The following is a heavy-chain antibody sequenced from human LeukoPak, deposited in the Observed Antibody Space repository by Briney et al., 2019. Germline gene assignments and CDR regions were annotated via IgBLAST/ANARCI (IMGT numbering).Heavy chain of an antibody. D-gene: IGHD6-13*01. J-gene: IGHJ4*02. V-gene: IGHV3-33*01. CDR2: IWYDGSDK. Sequence: GRSLRLSCAASGFTFSTYGMHWVRQSPGQGLEWVAIIWYDGSDKYYADSVKGRFTISRDNSKNTRYLQMNSLKAEDTAVYYCAREGGQQLGSFDFWGQGTLVTVSS. CDR1: GFTFSTYG. CDR3: AREGGQQLGSFDF.